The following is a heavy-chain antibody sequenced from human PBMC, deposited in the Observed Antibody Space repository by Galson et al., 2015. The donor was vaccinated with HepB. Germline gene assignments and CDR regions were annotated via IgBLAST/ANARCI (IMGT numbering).Heavy chain of an antibody. CDR2: IDYSGTT. CDR3: ARPLVGVTTGFDY. V-gene: IGHV4-39*01. CDR1: GGSISSSTSY. Sequence: SETLSLTCTVSGGSISSSTSYWGRIRQPPGKGLEWIGSIDYSGTTYYNPSLKSRVTISVDTSKNQFSLKLSSVTAADTSVYYCARPLVGVTTGFDYWGQGTLVTVSS. D-gene: IGHD1-26*01. J-gene: IGHJ4*02.